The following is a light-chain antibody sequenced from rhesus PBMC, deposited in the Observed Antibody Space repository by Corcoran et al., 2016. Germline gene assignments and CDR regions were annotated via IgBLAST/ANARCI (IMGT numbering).Light chain of an antibody. CDR1: QNIYSN. CDR2: AAS. Sequence: DIQMTQSPSALSASVGDRVTISCRASQNIYSNLAWYQQKPGKAPKLLIYAASSVQTGVPSWFSGSGSGKDFTLTISSLQPEDSAAYYCQHYYDNPYSFGQGTKVEIK. V-gene: IGKV1S12*01. CDR3: QHYYDNPYS. J-gene: IGKJ2*01.